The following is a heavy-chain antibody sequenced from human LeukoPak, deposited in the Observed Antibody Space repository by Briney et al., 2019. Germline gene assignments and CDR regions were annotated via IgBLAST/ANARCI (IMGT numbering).Heavy chain of an antibody. V-gene: IGHV4-39*07. Sequence: SETLSLTCTVSGISISSSNSYWGWIRQPPGKGLEWIGSIYYTGNTYYNASLKIRVTISVDTSKNQFSLKLSSVTAADTAVYYCARGDTAMATNYYYYYYMDVWGKGTTVTISS. D-gene: IGHD5-18*01. CDR2: IYYTGNT. J-gene: IGHJ6*03. CDR3: ARGDTAMATNYYYYYYMDV. CDR1: GISISSSNSY.